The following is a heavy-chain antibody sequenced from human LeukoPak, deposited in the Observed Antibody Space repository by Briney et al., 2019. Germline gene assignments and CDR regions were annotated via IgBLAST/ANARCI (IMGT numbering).Heavy chain of an antibody. D-gene: IGHD3-10*01. CDR1: GFTFSNYW. CDR2: IKEDGSEK. Sequence: GGSLRLSCAASGFTFSNYWMSWVRQAPGKGLEWVANIKEDGSEKNYVDSVKGRFTISRDNAKNSLFLQMNSLRAEDTAVYYCARDYYGSGSYYNWGQGTLVTVPS. CDR3: ARDYYGSGSYYN. V-gene: IGHV3-7*01. J-gene: IGHJ4*02.